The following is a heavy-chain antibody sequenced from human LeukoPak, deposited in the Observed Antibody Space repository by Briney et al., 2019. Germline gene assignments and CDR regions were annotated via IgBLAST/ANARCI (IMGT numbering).Heavy chain of an antibody. CDR1: GFTFSSYA. Sequence: GGSLRLSCAASGFTFSSYAMHWVRQAPGKGLAWVAVISYDGSNKYYADSVKGRFTISRDNSKNTLYLQMNSLRAEDTAVYYCAKEGLSGRYFDWLPDYWGQGTLVTVSS. D-gene: IGHD3-9*01. V-gene: IGHV3-30*07. CDR3: AKEGLSGRYFDWLPDY. J-gene: IGHJ4*02. CDR2: ISYDGSNK.